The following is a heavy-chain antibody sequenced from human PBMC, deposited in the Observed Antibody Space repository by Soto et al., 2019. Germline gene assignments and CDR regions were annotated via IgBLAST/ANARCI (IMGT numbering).Heavy chain of an antibody. D-gene: IGHD6-6*01. CDR1: GGSISSGGYY. CDR2: IYYSGST. V-gene: IGHV4-31*03. Sequence: QVQLQESGPGLVKPSQTLSLTCTVSGGSISSGGYYWSWIRQHPGKGLEWIGYIYYSGSTYYNPSHKSRGNISVHTSKNQFSLTLSAATAADTSVYYCARDIEEYSRSSRNYYYYYMAVWGNGTTVTVSS. J-gene: IGHJ6*03. CDR3: ARDIEEYSRSSRNYYYYYMAV.